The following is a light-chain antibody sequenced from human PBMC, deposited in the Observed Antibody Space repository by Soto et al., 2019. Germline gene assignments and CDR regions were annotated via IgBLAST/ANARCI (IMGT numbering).Light chain of an antibody. Sequence: DIQMTQSPSSLSASVGDRVTITCRASQSISSYLNWYQQKPGKAPKLLIYAASSLQSGVPSRFSGSGSGTDFTLTISSLQPEDFATYYCQQSYSTTSWTFGQGTKVAIK. CDR3: QQSYSTTSWT. CDR1: QSISSY. V-gene: IGKV1-39*01. CDR2: AAS. J-gene: IGKJ1*01.